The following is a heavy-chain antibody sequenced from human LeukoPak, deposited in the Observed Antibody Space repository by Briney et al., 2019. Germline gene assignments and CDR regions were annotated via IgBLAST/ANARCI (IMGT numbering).Heavy chain of an antibody. CDR2: IYYSGST. CDR1: GGSISSYY. Sequence: SETLSLTCTVSGGSISSYYCSWIRQPPGKGLEWIGYIYYSGSTNYNPSLKSRVTISVDTSKNQFSLKLSSVTAADTAVYYCARAAHDYGNAFDIWGQGTMVTVSS. V-gene: IGHV4-59*01. D-gene: IGHD4-17*01. J-gene: IGHJ3*02. CDR3: ARAAHDYGNAFDI.